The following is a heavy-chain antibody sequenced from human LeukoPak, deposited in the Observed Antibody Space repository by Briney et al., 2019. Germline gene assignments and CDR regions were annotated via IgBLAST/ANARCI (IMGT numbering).Heavy chain of an antibody. CDR3: ARLGSSGWSGFDY. J-gene: IGHJ4*02. CDR2: INSDGSST. D-gene: IGHD6-19*01. V-gene: IGHV3-74*01. CDR1: GFTFSSYW. Sequence: GGSLRLSCAASGFTFSSYWIHWVRQAPGKGLVWVSRINSDGSSTSYADSVKGRFTISRDNAKNTLYLQMNSLRAEDTAVYYCARLGSSGWSGFDYWGQGTLVTVSS.